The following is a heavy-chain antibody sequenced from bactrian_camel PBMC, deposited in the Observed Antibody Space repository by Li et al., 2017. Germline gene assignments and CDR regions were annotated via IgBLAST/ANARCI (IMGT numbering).Heavy chain of an antibody. CDR3: TRRTNGWNTFDY. J-gene: IGHJ4*01. V-gene: IGHV3S31*01. CDR1: GFTVCAYA. CDR2: INTGDGKT. Sequence: VQLVESGGGLVQPGGSLRISCEASGFTVCAYAMSWVRQAPGKGLKWVSTINTGDGKTYYADSVKGRFTISKDNAKNTLYLQLNSLKPEDTAMYYCTRRTNGWNTFDYWGQETQVTVS. D-gene: IGHD5*01.